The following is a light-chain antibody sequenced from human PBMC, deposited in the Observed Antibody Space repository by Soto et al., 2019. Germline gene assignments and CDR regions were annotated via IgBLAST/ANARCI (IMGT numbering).Light chain of an antibody. V-gene: IGLV2-14*01. CDR3: SSYTSSSTPYV. CDR2: DVS. Sequence: QSVLTQPASVSGSTGQSITISCTGTSSDVGGYNYVSWYQQHPGKAPKLMIYDVSNRATGVSNRFSGSKSGNTASLTISGLQAEDEADYYCSSYTSSSTPYVFGTGTKVTVL. J-gene: IGLJ1*01. CDR1: SSDVGGYNY.